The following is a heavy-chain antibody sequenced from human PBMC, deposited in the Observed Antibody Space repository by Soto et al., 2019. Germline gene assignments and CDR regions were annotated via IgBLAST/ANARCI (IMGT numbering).Heavy chain of an antibody. J-gene: IGHJ2*01. CDR3: ARPESGYSGYDYSSWYFDL. CDR2: IYYSGST. Sequence: QLQLQESGPGLVKPSETLSLTCTVSGGSISSSSYYWGWIRQPPGKGLEWIGSIYYSGSTYYNPSLKSRVTISVDTSKNQFSLKLSSVTAADTAVYYCARPESGYSGYDYSSWYFDLWGRGTLVTVSS. CDR1: GGSISSSSYY. D-gene: IGHD5-12*01. V-gene: IGHV4-39*01.